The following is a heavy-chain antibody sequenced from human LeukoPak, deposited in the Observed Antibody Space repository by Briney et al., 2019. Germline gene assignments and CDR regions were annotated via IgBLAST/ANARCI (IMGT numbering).Heavy chain of an antibody. CDR2: ISFSSSTI. CDR1: GFTFRSYA. J-gene: IGHJ4*02. D-gene: IGHD5-24*01. V-gene: IGHV3-48*02. CDR3: ATKMATKGSFEY. Sequence: GGSLRLSCAASGFTFRSYAMSWVRQAPGKGREWVSYISFSSSTIHYADSVKGRFTISRDNAKNSLYLQMNSLRDEDTAVYYCATKMATKGSFEYWGQGTLVTVSS.